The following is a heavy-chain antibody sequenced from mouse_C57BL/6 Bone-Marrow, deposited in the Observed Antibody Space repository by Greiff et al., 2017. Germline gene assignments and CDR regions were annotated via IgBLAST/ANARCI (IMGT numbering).Heavy chain of an antibody. D-gene: IGHD1-1*02. CDR1: GFTFSSYG. Sequence: DVLLVESGGDLVKPGGSLKLSCAASGFTFSSYGMSWVRQTPDKRLEWVATISSGGSYTYYPDSVKGRFTISRDNAKNTLYLQMSSLKSEDTAMYYCARRYGTTGFDYWGQGTTLTVSS. J-gene: IGHJ2*01. CDR2: ISSGGSYT. CDR3: ARRYGTTGFDY. V-gene: IGHV5-6*01.